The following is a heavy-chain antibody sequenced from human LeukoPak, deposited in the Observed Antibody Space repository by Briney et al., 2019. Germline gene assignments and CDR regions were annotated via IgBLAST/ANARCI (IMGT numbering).Heavy chain of an antibody. Sequence: GASVKVSCKASGGTFSSYAITWVRQAPGQGLEWMGGIIPIFGTANYAQKFQGRVTITTDEFTSTAYMDLSSLRSDDTAVYYCARGHIVVVPAASPSNYYYYMDIWGKGTTVTVSS. CDR3: ARGHIVVVPAASPSNYYYYMDI. CDR2: IIPIFGTA. CDR1: GGTFSSYA. J-gene: IGHJ6*03. V-gene: IGHV1-69*05. D-gene: IGHD2-2*01.